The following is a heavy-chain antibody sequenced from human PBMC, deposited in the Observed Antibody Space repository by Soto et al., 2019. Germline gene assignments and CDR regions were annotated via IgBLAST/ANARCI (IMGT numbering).Heavy chain of an antibody. CDR3: ARAIGHCSSSRCYTFDY. CDR1: GYSFNIYL. CDR2: IYPVDSDT. D-gene: IGHD2-2*02. Sequence: GESLKISFKTSGYSFNIYLICWVRQMPVKGLEWMGIIYPVDSDTRYSPSFQGQVTISVDKSINTAYLQWSSLKASDTAMYYCARAIGHCSSSRCYTFDYSGQGIVVTLSS. V-gene: IGHV5-51*01. J-gene: IGHJ4*02.